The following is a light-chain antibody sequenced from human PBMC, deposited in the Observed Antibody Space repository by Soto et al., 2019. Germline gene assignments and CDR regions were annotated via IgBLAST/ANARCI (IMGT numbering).Light chain of an antibody. CDR3: SSYTSSSKV. V-gene: IGLV2-14*01. J-gene: IGLJ1*01. CDR1: SSDVGGYTY. CDR2: ELG. Sequence: SVLTLPASVSGSPGQSITISCTGTSSDVGGYTYVSWYQQNPGKAPKLMIYELGIRPSGVSNRFSVSKSGNTASLTISGLQAEDEADYYCSSYTSSSKVFGTGTKVTVL.